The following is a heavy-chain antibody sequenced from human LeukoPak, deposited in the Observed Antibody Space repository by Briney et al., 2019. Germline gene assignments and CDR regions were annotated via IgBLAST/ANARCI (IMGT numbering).Heavy chain of an antibody. CDR3: ARDNKWELFALDY. J-gene: IGHJ4*02. CDR1: GYTFTSYD. Sequence: SVKVSCKASGYTFTSYDISWVRQAPGQGLEWMGGIIPIFGTPKYAQKFQGRVTITADESTSTAYMELSSLTSEDTAVYYCARDNKWELFALDYWGQGTLVTVSS. D-gene: IGHD1-26*01. CDR2: IIPIFGTP. V-gene: IGHV1-69*13.